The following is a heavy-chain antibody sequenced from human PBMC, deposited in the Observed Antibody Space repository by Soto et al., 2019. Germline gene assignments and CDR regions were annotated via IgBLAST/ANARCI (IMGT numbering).Heavy chain of an antibody. CDR3: AHNNIGRYFDWLVDAFDI. CDR2: IYWDDDK. D-gene: IGHD3-9*01. J-gene: IGHJ3*02. CDR1: GFSLSTSGVG. V-gene: IGHV2-5*02. Sequence: QITLKESGPTLVKPTQTLTLTCTFSGFSLSTSGVGAGWIRQPPGKALEWLALIYWDDDKRYSPSLKSRLTITKDTSKNQVVLTMTNMDPVDTATYYCAHNNIGRYFDWLVDAFDIWGQGTMVTVSS.